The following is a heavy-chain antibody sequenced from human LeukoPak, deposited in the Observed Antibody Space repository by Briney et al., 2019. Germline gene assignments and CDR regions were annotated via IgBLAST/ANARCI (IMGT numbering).Heavy chain of an antibody. CDR3: TARPAGAFSSRWYRY. V-gene: IGHV3-23*01. J-gene: IGHJ4*02. D-gene: IGHD6-19*01. CDR2: ISGDSKGT. CDR1: EFTFSSYP. Sequence: GGSLRLSCAASEFTFSSYPMTWVRQGPVKGLEWVSSISGDSKGTFYADSVKGRFTISRDYSKNTLFLQMNSLRAEDTAVYYCTARPAGAFSSRWYRYWGQGTLVTVSS.